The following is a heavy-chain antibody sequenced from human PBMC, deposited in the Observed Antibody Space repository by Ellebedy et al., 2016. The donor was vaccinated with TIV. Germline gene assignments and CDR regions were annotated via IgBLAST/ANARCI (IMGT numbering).Heavy chain of an antibody. CDR3: AREQWEQGQHGDAFNI. D-gene: IGHD1-26*01. CDR1: GYSISSGYY. V-gene: IGHV4-38-2*02. Sequence: MPSETLSLTCTVSGYSISSGYYWGWVRQPPGEGLEWIGSFSHYGISYYNPSLKSRLTISLDTSENQFSLKLSSVTAADTAVYYCAREQWEQGQHGDAFNIWGQGKMVTISS. CDR2: FSHYGIS. J-gene: IGHJ3*02.